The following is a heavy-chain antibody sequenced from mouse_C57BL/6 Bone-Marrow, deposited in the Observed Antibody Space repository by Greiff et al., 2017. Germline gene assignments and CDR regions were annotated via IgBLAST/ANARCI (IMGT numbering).Heavy chain of an antibody. Sequence: QVQLQQSGAELVKPGASVKISCKASGYAFSRYWMNWVKQRPGKGLEWIGQIYPGDGDTNYNGKFKGKATLTADKSASTAYMQLSRLPSEDSAVYFCARREGGPFDDGCQGTTLTVSS. CDR3: ARREGGPFDD. J-gene: IGHJ2*01. D-gene: IGHD1-1*02. CDR1: GYAFSRYW. V-gene: IGHV1-80*01. CDR2: IYPGDGDT.